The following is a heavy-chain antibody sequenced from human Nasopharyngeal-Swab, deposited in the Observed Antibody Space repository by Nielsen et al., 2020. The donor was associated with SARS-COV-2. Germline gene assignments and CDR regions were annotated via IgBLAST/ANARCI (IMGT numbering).Heavy chain of an antibody. Sequence: GGSLRLSCAASGFTFSSYSMNWVRQAPGKGLEWVSSISSSGSYIYYADSVKGRFTISRDNSKNTLYLQMNSLRAEDTAVYYCARGPPAGSSTSGMGYWGQGTLVTVSS. CDR3: ARGPPAGSSTSGMGY. CDR1: GFTFSSYS. D-gene: IGHD2-2*01. CDR2: ISSSGSYI. J-gene: IGHJ4*02. V-gene: IGHV3-21*01.